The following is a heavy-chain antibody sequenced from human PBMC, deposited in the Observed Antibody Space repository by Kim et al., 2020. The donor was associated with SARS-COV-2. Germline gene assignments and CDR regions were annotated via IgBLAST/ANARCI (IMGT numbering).Heavy chain of an antibody. CDR1: GFTFSNAW. Sequence: GGSLRLSCAASGFTFSNAWMSWVRQAPGKGLEWVGRIKSKTDGGTTDYAAPVKGRFTISRDDSKNTLYLQMNSLKTEDTAVYYCTTDYYGSGSPPWYFDYWGQGTLVTVSS. D-gene: IGHD3-10*01. J-gene: IGHJ4*02. CDR3: TTDYYGSGSPPWYFDY. V-gene: IGHV3-15*01. CDR2: IKSKTDGGTT.